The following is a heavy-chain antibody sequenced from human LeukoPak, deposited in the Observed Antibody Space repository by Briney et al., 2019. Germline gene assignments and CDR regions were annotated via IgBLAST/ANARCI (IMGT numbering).Heavy chain of an antibody. Sequence: SETLSLTCTVSGGSISSGSYYWSWIRQPAGKGLEWIGRIYTSGSTNYNPSLKSRVTISVDTSKNQFSLKLSSVTAADTAVYYCAREGGYGVWVDYWGQGTLVTVSS. CDR3: AREGGYGVWVDY. CDR1: GGSISSGSYY. V-gene: IGHV4-61*02. CDR2: IYTSGST. J-gene: IGHJ4*02. D-gene: IGHD5-12*01.